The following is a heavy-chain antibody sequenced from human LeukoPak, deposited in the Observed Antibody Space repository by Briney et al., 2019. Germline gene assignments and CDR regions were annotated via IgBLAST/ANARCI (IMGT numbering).Heavy chain of an antibody. V-gene: IGHV1-2*02. J-gene: IGHJ4*02. CDR1: GYTFTGYY. D-gene: IGHD1-26*01. CDR2: INPNSGGT. Sequence: ASVKVSCKASGYTFTGYYMHWVRQAPGQGLEWMGWINPNSGGTNYAQKFQGRVTMTRDTSISTAYMELSRLRSDDTAVYYCARDSRHRYSGGSIDYWGQGTLVTVSS. CDR3: ARDSRHRYSGGSIDY.